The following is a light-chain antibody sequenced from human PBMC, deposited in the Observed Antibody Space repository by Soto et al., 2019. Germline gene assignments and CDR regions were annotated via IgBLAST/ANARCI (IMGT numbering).Light chain of an antibody. V-gene: IGKV3-20*01. CDR3: QQSGPSPRT. CDR1: QSVRSNY. J-gene: IGKJ1*01. Sequence: EIVLTQSPGTLSLSPGERATLSCRASQSVRSNYLAWYQQKPGQAPRLLIYGASSRATGIPDRFSGSGSGTDFTLTINRLEPEDFAVYYCQQSGPSPRTFGQGTKVEIK. CDR2: GAS.